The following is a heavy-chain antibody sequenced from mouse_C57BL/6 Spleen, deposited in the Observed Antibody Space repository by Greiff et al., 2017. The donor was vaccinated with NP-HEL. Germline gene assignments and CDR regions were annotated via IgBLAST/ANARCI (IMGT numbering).Heavy chain of an antibody. Sequence: VQLQQPGAELVRPGASVTLSCKASGYTFTDYEMHWVKQTPVHGLEWIGAIDPETGGTAYNQKFKGKAILTAGKSSSTAYMELRSLTSEDSAVYYFTTADWGQGTTLTVAS. V-gene: IGHV1-15*01. J-gene: IGHJ2*01. CDR3: TTAD. CDR2: IDPETGGT. CDR1: GYTFTDYE.